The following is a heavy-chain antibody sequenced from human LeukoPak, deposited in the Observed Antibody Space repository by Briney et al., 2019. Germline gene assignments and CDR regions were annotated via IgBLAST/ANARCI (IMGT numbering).Heavy chain of an antibody. CDR1: GASISNNY. Sequence: SETLSLTCAVSGASISNNYWNWIRQSAGKGPEWIGRIYGSGTTQYNPSLNSRVTMSLDTSKNHVSLKLISVTAADTAVYYCAKGAPVDYWGQGTLVTVSS. V-gene: IGHV4-4*07. CDR2: IYGSGTT. J-gene: IGHJ4*02. CDR3: AKGAPVDY.